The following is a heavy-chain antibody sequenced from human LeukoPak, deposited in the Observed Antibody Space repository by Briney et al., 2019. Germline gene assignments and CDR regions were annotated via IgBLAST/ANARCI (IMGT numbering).Heavy chain of an antibody. V-gene: IGHV3-23*01. D-gene: IGHD3-3*01. J-gene: IGHJ6*02. CDR2: ISKSGDST. CDR1: GFSFSSYA. Sequence: GGSLRLSCAASGFSFSSYAMSWVRQAPGKGLEWVSAISKSGDSTFYADSVKGRFTISRDNSKNTLYLQMNSLRAEDTAVYYCARSGAFSYGMDVWGQGTTVTVSS. CDR3: ARSGAFSYGMDV.